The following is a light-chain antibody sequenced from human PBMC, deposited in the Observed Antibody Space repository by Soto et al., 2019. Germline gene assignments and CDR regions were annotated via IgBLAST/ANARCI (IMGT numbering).Light chain of an antibody. CDR2: DAS. CDR3: QQYSDWLRT. CDR1: QSVSTN. Sequence: EIVMTQSPDTLSVSPGERATLSCRASQSVSTNLAWYQQKPGQAPRLLLYDASTRATGIPARFSGSGSGTEFTLTISSLQSEDFAVYYCQQYSDWLRTFGQGAKVEIK. V-gene: IGKV3-15*01. J-gene: IGKJ1*01.